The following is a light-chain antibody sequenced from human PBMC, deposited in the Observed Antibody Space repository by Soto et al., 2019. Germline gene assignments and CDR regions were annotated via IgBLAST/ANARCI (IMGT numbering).Light chain of an antibody. CDR2: RNN. J-gene: IGLJ2*01. Sequence: QSVLTQPPSVSGAPGQRVTISCTGSSSNIGAGYDVHWYQQLPGTAPKLLIYRNNQRPSGVPDRLSGSKSGTSASLAISGLQSEDEADYYCAAWDDSLNGVVFGGGTKVTVL. CDR3: AAWDDSLNGVV. V-gene: IGLV1-44*01. CDR1: SSNIGAGYD.